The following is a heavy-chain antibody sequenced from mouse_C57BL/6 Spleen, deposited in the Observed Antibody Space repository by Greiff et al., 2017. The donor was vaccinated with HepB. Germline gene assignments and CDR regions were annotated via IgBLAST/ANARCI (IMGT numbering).Heavy chain of an antibody. Sequence: QVQLQQSGPELVKPGASVKISCKASGYAFSSSWMNWVKQRPGKGLEWLGRIYPGDGDTNYNGKFKGKATLTADKSSSTAYMQLSSLTSEDSAVYFCAGGQLSDYWGQGTTLTVSS. D-gene: IGHD3-2*02. CDR3: AGGQLSDY. V-gene: IGHV1-82*01. CDR1: GYAFSSSW. CDR2: IYPGDGDT. J-gene: IGHJ2*01.